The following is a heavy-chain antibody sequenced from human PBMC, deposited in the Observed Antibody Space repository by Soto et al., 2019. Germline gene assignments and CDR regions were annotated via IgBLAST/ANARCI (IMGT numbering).Heavy chain of an antibody. J-gene: IGHJ5*02. CDR3: VRALGSRFMEWPRFDP. CDR1: GASISSGDYY. CDR2: ISYSGTI. Sequence: LSLTCIVSGASISSGDYYWSWVRQPPGKGLEWIGHISYSGTIDYSPSLKSRVTISLDTSKNQFSLNLNSVTAADTAVYYCVRALGSRFMEWPRFDPWGQGTLVTVSS. D-gene: IGHD3-3*01. V-gene: IGHV4-30-4*01.